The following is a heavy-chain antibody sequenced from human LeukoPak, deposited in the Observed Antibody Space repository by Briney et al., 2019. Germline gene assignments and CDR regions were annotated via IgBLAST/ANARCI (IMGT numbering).Heavy chain of an antibody. CDR3: ARHPYDFWSGSPGGFDY. CDR1: GGSFSGYY. D-gene: IGHD3-3*01. J-gene: IGHJ4*02. CDR2: INHSGST. Sequence: PSETLSLTCAVYGGSFSGYYWSWIRQPPGKGLEWIGEINHSGSTNYNPSLKSRVTISVDTSKNQFSLKLSSVTAADTAVYYCARHPYDFWSGSPGGFDYWGQGTLVTVSS. V-gene: IGHV4-34*01.